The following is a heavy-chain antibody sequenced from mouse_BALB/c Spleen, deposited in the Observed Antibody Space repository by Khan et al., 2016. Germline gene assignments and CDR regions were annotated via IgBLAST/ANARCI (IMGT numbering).Heavy chain of an antibody. CDR1: GYTFTDYT. D-gene: IGHD3-3*01. V-gene: IGHV1-18*01. CDR2: FNPNIGGI. Sequence: VRLQQSGPELVKPGASVKISCKTSGYTFTDYTMHWVKQSHGKSLEWIGGFNPNIGGINYNQRFKDKATLTVDKSSSTAYMELRSLTSEDSTVYYCARRAGFDNWGQGTTLTVSS. CDR3: ARRAGFDN. J-gene: IGHJ2*01.